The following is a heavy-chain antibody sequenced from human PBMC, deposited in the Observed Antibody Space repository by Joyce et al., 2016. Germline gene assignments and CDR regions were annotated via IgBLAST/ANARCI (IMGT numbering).Heavy chain of an antibody. D-gene: IGHD6-19*01. Sequence: EVQLVESGGGLVQPGRSLRLSCAASGFTFDDYAMPWVRQGPGKGLEWVSGMSWNSGSKGYADSVKGRFTISRDNAKNSLYLQMNSLRAEDTALYYCAKDARSGYSSGWYDYWGQGTLVTVSS. CDR3: AKDARSGYSSGWYDY. V-gene: IGHV3-9*01. CDR2: MSWNSGSK. J-gene: IGHJ4*02. CDR1: GFTFDDYA.